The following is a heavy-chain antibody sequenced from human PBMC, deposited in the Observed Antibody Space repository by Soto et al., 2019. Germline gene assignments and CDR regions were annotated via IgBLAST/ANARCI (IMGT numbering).Heavy chain of an antibody. D-gene: IGHD2-21*02. CDR3: TRDHLILPAHDFFYGSDV. CDR1: GFTFSMYS. V-gene: IGHV3-7*03. Sequence: GGSLRLSCEVSGFTFSMYSMSWVRQSPGKGLEWVAKIPQDGVDGHYADSVKGRFIISRDNDKNSLHLQLNNLRAEDTAVYYCTRDHLILPAHDFFYGSDVWGRGATVTVSS. CDR2: IPQDGVDG. J-gene: IGHJ6*02.